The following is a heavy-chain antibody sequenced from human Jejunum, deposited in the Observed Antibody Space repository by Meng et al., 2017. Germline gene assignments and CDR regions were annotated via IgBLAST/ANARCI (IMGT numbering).Heavy chain of an antibody. V-gene: IGHV3-30*01. CDR1: GFNFHGYA. CDR2: VSFDGTDT. J-gene: IGHJ5*02. CDR3: ARAGGFSSEYP. D-gene: IGHD3-22*01. Sequence: GGSLRLSCAASGFNFHGYAMHWVRQAPGKGLEWVAGVSFDGTDTFSADSVKGRFTISRDNSKNTLFLQMNGLRTEDTAMYYCARAGGFSSEYPWGQGTLVTVSS.